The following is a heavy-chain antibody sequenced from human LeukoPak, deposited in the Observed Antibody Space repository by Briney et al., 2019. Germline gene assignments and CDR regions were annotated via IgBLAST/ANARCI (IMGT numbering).Heavy chain of an antibody. Sequence: ASVKVSCKASGYTFTGYYMHWVRQAPGPGLEWMGWINLNSGATKYAQTIKGRVSMTRDTSISTAYMELSSLRSDDTAVYYCARDGDTYGYYYYGLDVWGQGTPVSVSS. J-gene: IGHJ6*02. CDR2: INLNSGAT. V-gene: IGHV1-2*02. CDR1: GYTFTGYY. CDR3: ARDGDTYGYYYYGLDV. D-gene: IGHD5-18*01.